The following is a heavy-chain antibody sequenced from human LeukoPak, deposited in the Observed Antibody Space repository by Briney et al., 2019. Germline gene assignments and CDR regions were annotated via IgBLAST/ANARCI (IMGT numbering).Heavy chain of an antibody. CDR2: MYYSGST. CDR3: ARDKGGEFGELLSHTDPPTYYYYGMDV. Sequence: SQTLSLTCTVSIDSLSRGGEYCGSVRQHPGRGLEWIGYMYYSGSTYSNPSLKSRVTISVDTSKNQFSLKLRSVTAADTAVYYCARDKGGEFGELLSHTDPPTYYYYGMDVWGKGTTVTVSS. CDR1: IDSLSRGGEY. J-gene: IGHJ6*04. D-gene: IGHD3-10*01. V-gene: IGHV4-31*03.